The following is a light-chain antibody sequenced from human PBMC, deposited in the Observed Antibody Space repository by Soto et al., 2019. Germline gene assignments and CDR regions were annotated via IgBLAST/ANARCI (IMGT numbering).Light chain of an antibody. CDR3: QQGYSFPLT. Sequence: DIEMTQSPSSLSASLGDRVTITCRASQSINKYLNWYQQRSGQAPKLLIYCASTLQREVPLRFSGDGSGTAFTLTITTFQPEDIGTYYCQQGYSFPLTFGGGTEVEI. V-gene: IGKV1-39*01. CDR2: CAS. J-gene: IGKJ4*01. CDR1: QSINKY.